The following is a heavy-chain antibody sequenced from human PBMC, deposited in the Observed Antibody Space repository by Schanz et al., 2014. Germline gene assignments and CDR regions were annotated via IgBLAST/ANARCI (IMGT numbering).Heavy chain of an antibody. Sequence: QVHLAQSGAEVKKPGSSVKVSCKSSGGTFSSDTFSWVRQAPGQGLEWMGWISPYNGNTNYAQKLQGRVTMTADTSTSTAYMDLRSLRSDDTAVYYCARGFDFWDTWGLGTLVTVSS. D-gene: IGHD3-3*01. CDR1: GGTFSSDT. J-gene: IGHJ4*02. CDR2: ISPYNGNT. CDR3: ARGFDFWDT. V-gene: IGHV1-18*01.